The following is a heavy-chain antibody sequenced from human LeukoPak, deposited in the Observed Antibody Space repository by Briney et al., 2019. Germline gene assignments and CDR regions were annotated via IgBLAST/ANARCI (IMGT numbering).Heavy chain of an antibody. Sequence: GGSLRLSCAASGSTFSSYSMNWVRQAPGKGLEWVSSISSSSSYIYYADSVKGRFTISRDNAKNSLYLQMNSLRAEDTAVYYCARLRLEYYYDSSGYYPDYWGQGTLVTVSS. J-gene: IGHJ4*02. CDR1: GSTFSSYS. CDR3: ARLRLEYYYDSSGYYPDY. CDR2: ISSSSSYI. D-gene: IGHD3-22*01. V-gene: IGHV3-21*01.